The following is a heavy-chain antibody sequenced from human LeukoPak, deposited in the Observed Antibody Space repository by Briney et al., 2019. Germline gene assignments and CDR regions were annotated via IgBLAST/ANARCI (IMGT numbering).Heavy chain of an antibody. CDR2: IWYDGSNK. CDR3: AKDCVWGSYRYTNYFDY. Sequence: PGGSLRLSCAASGFTFSSYGMHWVRQAPGKGRGWVAVIWYDGSNKYYADSVKGRFTISRDNSKNTLYLQMNSLRAEDTAVYYCAKDCVWGSYRYTNYFDYWGQGTLVTVSS. CDR1: GFTFSSYG. J-gene: IGHJ4*02. V-gene: IGHV3-33*06. D-gene: IGHD3-16*02.